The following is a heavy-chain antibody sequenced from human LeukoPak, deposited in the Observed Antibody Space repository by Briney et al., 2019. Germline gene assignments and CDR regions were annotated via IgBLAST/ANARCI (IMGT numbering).Heavy chain of an antibody. V-gene: IGHV3-7*01. J-gene: IGHJ3*02. Sequence: GGSLRLSCAASGFTFSSYSMNWVRQAPGKGLEWVANIRQDGSDKFYVDSVKGRFTISRDNAQNSLYLQMNSPRAEDTAVYYCARDPGDVAAAHDAFDIWGQGTMVTVSS. CDR3: ARDPGDVAAAHDAFDI. CDR1: GFTFSSYS. CDR2: IRQDGSDK. D-gene: IGHD2-15*01.